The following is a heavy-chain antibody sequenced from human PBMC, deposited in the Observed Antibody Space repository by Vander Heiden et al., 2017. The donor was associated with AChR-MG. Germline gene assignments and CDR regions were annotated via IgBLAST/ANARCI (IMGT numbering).Heavy chain of an antibody. CDR2: IKQDGSEK. Sequence: VQLVASGGGLAQPGGPLRLFCAAAGFPFSSYWMRGVRQAPGKGVGWVANIKQDGSEKYCVDSVKGRFTISRDNAKNSLYLQMSSLRAEDTAVYYCAREDDSNFYYYYGMDVWGQGTTVTVSS. CDR1: GFPFSSYW. D-gene: IGHD4-4*01. CDR3: AREDDSNFYYYYGMDV. J-gene: IGHJ6*02. V-gene: IGHV3-7*01.